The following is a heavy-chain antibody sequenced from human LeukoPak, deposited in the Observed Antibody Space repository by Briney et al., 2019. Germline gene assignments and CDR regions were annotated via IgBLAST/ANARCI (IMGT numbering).Heavy chain of an antibody. CDR2: INPNRGGT. V-gene: IGHV1-2*02. CDR3: ATPGFDSSGYYYHEYFQH. Sequence: ASVKVSCKASGYTFTGYYMHWVRQAPGQGLEWMGWINPNRGGTNYAQKFQGRVTMTRDTSISTAYMELSRLRSDDTAVYYCATPGFDSSGYYYHEYFQHWGQGTLVTVSS. J-gene: IGHJ1*01. D-gene: IGHD3-22*01. CDR1: GYTFTGYY.